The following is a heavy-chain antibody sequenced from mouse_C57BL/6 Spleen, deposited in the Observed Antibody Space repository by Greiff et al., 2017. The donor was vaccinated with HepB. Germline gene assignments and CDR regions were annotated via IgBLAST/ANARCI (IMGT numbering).Heavy chain of an antibody. CDR3: ARSSSPFDY. D-gene: IGHD1-1*01. Sequence: VMLVESGAELARPGASVKLSCKASGYTFTSYGISWVKQRTGQGLEWIGEIYPRSGNTYYNEKFKGKATLTADKSSSTAYREIRSLTSEDSAVYVCARSSSPFDYWGQGTTLTVSS. V-gene: IGHV1-81*01. CDR2: IYPRSGNT. CDR1: GYTFTSYG. J-gene: IGHJ2*01.